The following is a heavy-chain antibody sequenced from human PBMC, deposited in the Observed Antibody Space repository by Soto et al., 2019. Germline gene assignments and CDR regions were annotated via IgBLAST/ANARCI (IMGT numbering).Heavy chain of an antibody. Sequence: ASVKVSCKASGYTFTGYYMHWVRQAPGQGLEWMGWINPNSGGTNYAQKFQGWVTMTRDTSISTAYMELSRLRSEDTAVYYCARDFQTLGQCAFDIWGQGTMVTVSS. CDR2: INPNSGGT. CDR3: ARDFQTLGQCAFDI. D-gene: IGHD6-19*01. V-gene: IGHV1-2*04. CDR1: GYTFTGYY. J-gene: IGHJ3*02.